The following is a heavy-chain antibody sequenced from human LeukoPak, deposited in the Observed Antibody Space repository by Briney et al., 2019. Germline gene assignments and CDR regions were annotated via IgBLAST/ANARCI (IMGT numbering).Heavy chain of an antibody. CDR2: ISSSGNTI. J-gene: IGHJ4*02. V-gene: IGHV3-48*03. D-gene: IGHD1-26*01. CDR1: GFTFNNYD. Sequence: QPGGSLRLSCAASGFTFNNYDMNWVRQAPGKGLEWVSYISSSGNTIYYADSVKGRFTISRDNSKNTLYLQMNSLRAEDTAVYYCAKDPHPKWESDYWGQGTLVTVSS. CDR3: AKDPHPKWESDY.